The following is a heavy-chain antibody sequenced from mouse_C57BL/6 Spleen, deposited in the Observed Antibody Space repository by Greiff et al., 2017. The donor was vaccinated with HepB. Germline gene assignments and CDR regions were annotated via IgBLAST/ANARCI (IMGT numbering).Heavy chain of an antibody. Sequence: EVQRVESGGGLVKPGGSLKLSCAASGFTFSSYTMSWVRQTPEKRLEWVATISGGGGNTYYPDSVKGRFTISRYNAKNTLYLQMSSLRSEDTALYYCARRGTSPFDYWGQGTTLTVSS. V-gene: IGHV5-9*01. CDR2: ISGGGGNT. D-gene: IGHD2-14*01. J-gene: IGHJ2*01. CDR1: GFTFSSYT. CDR3: ARRGTSPFDY.